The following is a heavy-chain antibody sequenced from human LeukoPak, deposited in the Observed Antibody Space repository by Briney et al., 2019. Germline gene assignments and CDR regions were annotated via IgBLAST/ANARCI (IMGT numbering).Heavy chain of an antibody. Sequence: PGGSLRLSCAASGFTFDDYAMHWVRQAPGKGLEWVSGISWNSGSIGYADSVKGRFTISRDNAKNSLYLQMNSLRAEDTALYYCAKGQQLVLDDAFDIWGQGTMVTVSS. J-gene: IGHJ3*02. CDR2: ISWNSGSI. CDR3: AKGQQLVLDDAFDI. D-gene: IGHD6-13*01. CDR1: GFTFDDYA. V-gene: IGHV3-9*01.